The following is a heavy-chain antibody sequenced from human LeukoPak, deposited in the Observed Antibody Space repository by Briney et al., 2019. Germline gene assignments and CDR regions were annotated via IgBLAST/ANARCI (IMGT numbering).Heavy chain of an antibody. J-gene: IGHJ4*02. CDR2: INPNSGDT. CDR1: GYTFTGYI. CDR3: ARRGGCISTSCNLDY. V-gene: IGHV1-2*02. D-gene: IGHD2-2*01. Sequence: ASVKVSCKASGYTFTGYIMHWVRQAPGQGLEWMGWINPNSGDTKYTQKFQGRVTLTRDTSTSTVYMDLSSLRSEDTAIYYCARRGGCISTSCNLDYWGQGTLVTVSS.